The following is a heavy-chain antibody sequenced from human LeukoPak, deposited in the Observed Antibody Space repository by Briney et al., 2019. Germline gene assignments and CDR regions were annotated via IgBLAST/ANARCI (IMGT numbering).Heavy chain of an antibody. Sequence: VASVKVSCKASGGTFSSYAISWVRQAPGQGLEWMGGIIPIFGTANYAQKFQGRVTITTDESTSTAYMELSSLRSEDTAFYYCARDYYDSSGYYVWFDPWGQGTLITVSS. CDR3: ARDYYDSSGYYVWFDP. CDR2: IIPIFGTA. V-gene: IGHV1-69*05. CDR1: GGTFSSYA. J-gene: IGHJ5*02. D-gene: IGHD3-22*01.